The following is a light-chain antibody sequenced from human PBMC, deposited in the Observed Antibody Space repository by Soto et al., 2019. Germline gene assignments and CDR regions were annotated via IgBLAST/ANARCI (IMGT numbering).Light chain of an antibody. CDR1: QSISSD. CDR3: QQHYHWPT. CDR2: GAS. Sequence: EIVMTQSPATLSVSPGERVTLSCRASQSISSDLAWVQLKRGQAPRLLIYGASTRAPGIPAGFSGSGSGTEFTLTISSLQSEDVAFYYCQQHYHWPTFGPGTEVDIK. V-gene: IGKV3-15*01. J-gene: IGKJ1*01.